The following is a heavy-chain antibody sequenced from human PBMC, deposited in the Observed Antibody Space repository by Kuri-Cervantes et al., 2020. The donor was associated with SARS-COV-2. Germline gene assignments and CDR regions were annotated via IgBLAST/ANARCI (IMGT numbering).Heavy chain of an antibody. Sequence: GESLKISCAASGFTFDDYGMSWVRQAPGKGLEWVSGINWNGGSTGYADSVKGRFTISRDNAKNSLYLQMGSLRAEDTAIYYCARALTGGTSFDFWGQGTLVTVSS. D-gene: IGHD4-23*01. J-gene: IGHJ4*02. V-gene: IGHV3-20*04. CDR2: INWNGGST. CDR3: ARALTGGTSFDF. CDR1: GFTFDDYG.